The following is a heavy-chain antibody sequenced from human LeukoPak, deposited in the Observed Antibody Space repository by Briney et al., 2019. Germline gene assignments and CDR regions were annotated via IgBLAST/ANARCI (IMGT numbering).Heavy chain of an antibody. Sequence: GGSLRLSCAASGFIFSNYGMNWVRQAPGKGLEWVAAISASGSATSYADSVKGRFTISRDNSKNTLYLQMNSLRAEDTAVYYCARGRRFDYYDSSGYNSPFDYWGQGTLVTVSS. D-gene: IGHD3-22*01. J-gene: IGHJ4*02. CDR1: GFIFSNYG. CDR2: ISASGSAT. CDR3: ARGRRFDYYDSSGYNSPFDY. V-gene: IGHV3-23*01.